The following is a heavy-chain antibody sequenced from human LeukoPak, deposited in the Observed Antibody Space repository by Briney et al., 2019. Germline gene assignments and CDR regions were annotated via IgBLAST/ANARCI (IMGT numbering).Heavy chain of an antibody. J-gene: IGHJ4*02. D-gene: IGHD6-13*01. CDR1: GFTFSGYY. CDR2: ISGSGSHT. Sequence: GSLRLSWAASGFTFSGYYMSWIRLAPGQGLEWVSYISGSGSHTTYADSVRGRFTISRDNAKNSLSLQVISLRAEDTAVYYCARVGSTVAAGTPDYWGQGTLVTVSS. V-gene: IGHV3-11*06. CDR3: ARVGSTVAAGTPDY.